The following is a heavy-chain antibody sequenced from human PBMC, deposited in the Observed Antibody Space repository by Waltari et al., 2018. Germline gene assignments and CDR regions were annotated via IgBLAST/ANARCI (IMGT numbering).Heavy chain of an antibody. V-gene: IGHV4-59*01. J-gene: IGHJ3*02. CDR3: ARTLVDTAMVHAFDI. CDR2: IYYSGST. CDR1: GGSISSYY. D-gene: IGHD5-18*01. Sequence: QVQLQESGPGLVKPSETLSLTCTVSGGSISSYYWSWIRQPPGKGLEWIGYIYYSGSTNYNPSLKSRVTISVDTSKNQFSLKLSSVTAADTAVYYCARTLVDTAMVHAFDIWGQGTMVTVSS.